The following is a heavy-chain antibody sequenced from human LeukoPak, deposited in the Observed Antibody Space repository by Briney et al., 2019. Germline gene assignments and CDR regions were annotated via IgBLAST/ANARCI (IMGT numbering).Heavy chain of an antibody. CDR2: ISSSGSTI. CDR1: GFTFSDYY. D-gene: IGHD6-13*01. Sequence: AGGSLRLSCAASGFTFSDYYMSWIRQAPGKGLEWVSYISSSGSTIYYADSVKGRFTISRDNAKNSLYLQMNSLRAEDTAVYYCAAHIEAAGTDAFDIWGQGTMVTVSS. J-gene: IGHJ3*02. CDR3: AAHIEAAGTDAFDI. V-gene: IGHV3-11*01.